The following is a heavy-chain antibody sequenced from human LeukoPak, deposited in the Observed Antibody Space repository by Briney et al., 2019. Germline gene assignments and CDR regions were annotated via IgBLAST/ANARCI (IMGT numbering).Heavy chain of an antibody. Sequence: GGSLRLSCAASGFTFSSYAMSWVRQAPGKGLEWVSAISGSGGSTYYADSVKGRFTISRDNSKNTLYLQMNSLRADDTAVYYCAKDRYYDLYYLVYWGKGTLLTVSS. V-gene: IGHV3-23*01. CDR1: GFTFSSYA. CDR3: AKDRYYDLYYLVY. D-gene: IGHD3-22*01. J-gene: IGHJ4*02. CDR2: ISGSGGST.